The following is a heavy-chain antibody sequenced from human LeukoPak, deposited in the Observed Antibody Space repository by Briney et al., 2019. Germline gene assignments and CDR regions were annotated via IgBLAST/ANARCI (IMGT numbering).Heavy chain of an antibody. Sequence: GASVKVSCKASGGTFSSYAISWVRQAPGQGLEWMGGIIPIFGTANYAQKFQGRVTITADEPTSTAYMELSSLRSEDTAVYYCARREDCSSTSCYRSWFDPWGQGTLVTVSS. CDR2: IIPIFGTA. CDR3: ARREDCSSTSCYRSWFDP. J-gene: IGHJ5*02. V-gene: IGHV1-69*13. D-gene: IGHD2-2*01. CDR1: GGTFSSYA.